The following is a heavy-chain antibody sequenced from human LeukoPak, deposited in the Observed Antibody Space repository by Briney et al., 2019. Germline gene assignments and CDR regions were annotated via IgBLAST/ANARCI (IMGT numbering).Heavy chain of an antibody. V-gene: IGHV3-30*02. CDR2: IRYDGTDK. Sequence: GGSLRLSCAASGFTFSSYGMHWVRQAPGKGLEWVAFIRYDGTDKYYVDSVKGRFTISRDNSNNSLFLQMNGLRPEDTAIYYCAEARLPRYYFDYWGQGTLVTVSS. J-gene: IGHJ4*02. D-gene: IGHD2-15*01. CDR1: GFTFSSYG. CDR3: AEARLPRYYFDY.